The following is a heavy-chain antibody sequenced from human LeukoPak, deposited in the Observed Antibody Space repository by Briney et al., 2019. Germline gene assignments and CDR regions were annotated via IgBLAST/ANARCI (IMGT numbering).Heavy chain of an antibody. CDR3: ASTSRDGYNSGPSDY. D-gene: IGHD5-24*01. CDR1: GFTFSTFA. J-gene: IGHJ4*02. Sequence: GGSLRLSCAASGFTFSTFAMIWVRQPPGKGLEWVSAISGGGGSTYYADSVKGRFSISRDNSKKTLYLQMNSLRAEDTAVYYCASTSRDGYNSGPSDYWGQGTLVTVSS. V-gene: IGHV3-23*01. CDR2: ISGGGGST.